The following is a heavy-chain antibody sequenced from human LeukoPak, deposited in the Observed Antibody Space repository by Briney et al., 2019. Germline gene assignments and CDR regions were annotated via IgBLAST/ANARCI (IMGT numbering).Heavy chain of an antibody. CDR1: GYSFTSYW. CDR3: ARRIGSGWYDY. J-gene: IGHJ4*02. Sequence: GESLKISCKGSGYSFTSYWVGWVRQMPGKGLEWLGIINPGDSDTRYSPSFQGQVTISADKSISTANLQWSSLKASDTAMYYCARRIGSGWYDYWGQGTLVTVSS. CDR2: INPGDSDT. D-gene: IGHD6-19*01. V-gene: IGHV5-51*01.